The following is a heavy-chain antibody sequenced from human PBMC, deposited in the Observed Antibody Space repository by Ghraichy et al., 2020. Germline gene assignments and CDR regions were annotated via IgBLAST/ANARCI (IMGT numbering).Heavy chain of an antibody. Sequence: GESLNISCAASGFTFSSYWMSWVRQAPGKWLEWVANIKQDGSEKYYVDSVKGRFTISRDNAKNSLYLQMNSLRAEDTAVYYCARGGQLVSPDFDYWGQGTLVTVSS. V-gene: IGHV3-7*03. D-gene: IGHD6-13*01. CDR2: IKQDGSEK. CDR3: ARGGQLVSPDFDY. CDR1: GFTFSSYW. J-gene: IGHJ4*02.